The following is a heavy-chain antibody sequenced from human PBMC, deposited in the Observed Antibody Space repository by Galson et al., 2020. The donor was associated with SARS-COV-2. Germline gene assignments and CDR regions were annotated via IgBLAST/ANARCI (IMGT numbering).Heavy chain of an antibody. CDR1: GFTFSAYS. CDR3: VRDARYILLDEYYFDY. J-gene: IGHJ4*02. V-gene: IGHV3-21*01. CDR2: VSSGSSYI. D-gene: IGHD3-3*02. Sequence: GGSLRLSCATSGFTFSAYSMNWVRQAPGKGLEWISSVSSGSSYIYYADSLKGRFTISRDNAKSSLYLQINNLRAEDTAIYYCVRDARYILLDEYYFDYWGQGTLVTVSS.